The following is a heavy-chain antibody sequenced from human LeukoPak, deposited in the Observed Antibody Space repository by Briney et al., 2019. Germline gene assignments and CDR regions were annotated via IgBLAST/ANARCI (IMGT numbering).Heavy chain of an antibody. CDR3: ARGGSYLSAFDI. CDR1: GFSVRSNY. V-gene: IGHV3-53*01. D-gene: IGHD1-26*01. CDR2: IHTGGNT. Sequence: GGSLRLSCAASGFSVRSNYMNWVRQAPGKGLEWVSVIHTGGNTDYADSVKGRFTVSRDNSQNTIYLHMNSLRAEDTAVYYCARGGSYLSAFDIWGQGTMVTVSS. J-gene: IGHJ3*02.